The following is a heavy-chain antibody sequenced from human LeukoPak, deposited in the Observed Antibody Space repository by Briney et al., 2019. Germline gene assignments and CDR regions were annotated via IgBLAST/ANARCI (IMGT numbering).Heavy chain of an antibody. CDR3: ARGRGPITMVRGVTSRGFDP. CDR2: IIPIFGTA. Sequence: SVKVSCKASGGTFSSYAISWVRQAPGQGLEWMGGIIPIFGTANYAQKFQGRVTITADESTSTAYMELSSLRSEDTAVYYCARGRGPITMVRGVTSRGFDPWGQGTLVTVSS. J-gene: IGHJ5*02. CDR1: GGTFSSYA. V-gene: IGHV1-69*13. D-gene: IGHD3-10*01.